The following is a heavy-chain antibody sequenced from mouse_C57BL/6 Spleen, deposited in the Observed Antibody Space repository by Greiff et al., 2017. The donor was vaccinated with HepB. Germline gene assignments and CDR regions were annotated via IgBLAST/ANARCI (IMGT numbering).Heavy chain of an antibody. D-gene: IGHD2-3*01. CDR3: AIDGYSDY. V-gene: IGHV1-81*01. J-gene: IGHJ2*01. CDR1: GYTFTSYG. CDR2: IYPRSGNT. Sequence: QVQLQQSGAELARPGASVKLSCKASGYTFTSYGISWVKQRTGQGLEWIGEIYPRSGNTYYNEKFKGKATLTADKSSSTAYMELRSLTSEDSAVYFCAIDGYSDYWGQGTTLTVSS.